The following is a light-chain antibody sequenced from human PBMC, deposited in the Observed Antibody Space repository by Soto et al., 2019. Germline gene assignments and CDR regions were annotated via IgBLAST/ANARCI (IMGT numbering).Light chain of an antibody. Sequence: IVVTQSPATLSSSPGERATLSCRASQSVGTFFAWYQQRPGQAPRLPIYDASTSATGITARFSGSESGTDFPSTISSLEPEDFAVYCCQLYYNWPQGTFGQGTKVDIK. CDR1: QSVGTF. CDR2: DAS. J-gene: IGKJ1*01. V-gene: IGKV3-11*01. CDR3: QLYYNWPQGT.